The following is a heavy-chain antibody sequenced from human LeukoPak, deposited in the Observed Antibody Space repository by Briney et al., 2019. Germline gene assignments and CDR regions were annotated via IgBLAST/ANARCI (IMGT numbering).Heavy chain of an antibody. Sequence: SETLTLTCAVYGGSFSDYYWNWIRQPPGKGLEWIGEISHSGSTNYIPSLKSRVTMSVDTSRNQFSLKLSSVTAADTAAHYCARGRLNYGSGRWDWFDPWGQGTLVTVSS. J-gene: IGHJ5*02. D-gene: IGHD3-10*01. V-gene: IGHV4-34*01. CDR1: GGSFSDYY. CDR3: ARGRLNYGSGRWDWFDP. CDR2: ISHSGST.